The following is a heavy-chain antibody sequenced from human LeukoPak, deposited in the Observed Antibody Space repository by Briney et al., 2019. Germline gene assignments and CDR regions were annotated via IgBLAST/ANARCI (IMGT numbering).Heavy chain of an antibody. J-gene: IGHJ4*02. CDR2: FSGSGGST. CDR3: AKDRAHQAHDY. Sequence: GGSLRLSCAASGFPFRSYAVSWVRQAPGKGLEWVSAFSGSGGSTYYADSVKGRFTISRDNSKNTLYLQMNSLRAEDTAVYYCAKDRAHQAHDYWGQGTLVTVSS. D-gene: IGHD2-2*01. CDR1: GFPFRSYA. V-gene: IGHV3-23*01.